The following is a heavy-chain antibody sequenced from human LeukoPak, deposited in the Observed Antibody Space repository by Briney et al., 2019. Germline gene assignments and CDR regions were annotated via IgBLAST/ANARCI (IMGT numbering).Heavy chain of an antibody. D-gene: IGHD2-2*01. Sequence: GASVKVSCKASGGTFSSYAISWVRQAPGQGLEWMGGIIPIFGTANYARKFQGRVTITADESTSTAYMELSSLRSEDTAVYYCARTGLVVPAASYYYYGMDVWGQGTTVTVSS. CDR3: ARTGLVVPAASYYYYGMDV. V-gene: IGHV1-69*13. J-gene: IGHJ6*02. CDR1: GGTFSSYA. CDR2: IIPIFGTA.